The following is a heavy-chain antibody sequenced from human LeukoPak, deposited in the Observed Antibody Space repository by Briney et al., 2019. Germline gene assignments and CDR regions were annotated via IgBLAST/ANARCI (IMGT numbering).Heavy chain of an antibody. V-gene: IGHV3-66*01. CDR2: IYRGGST. Sequence: PGGSLRLSCAASGFTVTSDCMSWVRQAPGKGLEGVSVIYRGGSTYYAGSVQGRFTISRDNSNNTLYLQMNSLRADDTAVYYCTLRGSGSHYEGASVYWGQGTLVAVSS. CDR3: TLRGSGSHYEGASVY. J-gene: IGHJ4*02. D-gene: IGHD3-10*01. CDR1: GFTVTSDC.